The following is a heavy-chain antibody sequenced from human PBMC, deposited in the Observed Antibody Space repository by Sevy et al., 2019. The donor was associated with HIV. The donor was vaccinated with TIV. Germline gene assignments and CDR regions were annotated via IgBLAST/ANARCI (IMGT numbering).Heavy chain of an antibody. J-gene: IGHJ4*02. CDR2: IWFDDSKE. Sequence: GGSLRLSCAASGFSFSSYDMHWVRQAPGKGLEWVAVIWFDDSKEYYGDSVKGRFSIFRDNSKNTLYLQMNSLRAEDTALYYCARDSTPGITLFDYWGQGSLVTVSS. CDR3: ARDSTPGITLFDY. CDR1: GFSFSSYD. V-gene: IGHV3-33*01. D-gene: IGHD1-20*01.